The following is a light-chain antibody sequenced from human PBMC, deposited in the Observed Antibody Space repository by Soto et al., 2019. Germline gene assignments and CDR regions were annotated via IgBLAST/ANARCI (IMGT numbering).Light chain of an antibody. CDR1: TNDIGAYNY. CDR3: SAFAGNNSFV. Sequence: QSALTQPPSASGAPGQSVTISCTGSTNDIGAYNYVSWYQQRPGKAPKLIIYEVTRRPSGVPDRIFGSKYDTTVSLTVSGLQAEDEANYYCSAFAGNNSFVFGTGTKLPV. J-gene: IGLJ1*01. V-gene: IGLV2-8*01. CDR2: EVT.